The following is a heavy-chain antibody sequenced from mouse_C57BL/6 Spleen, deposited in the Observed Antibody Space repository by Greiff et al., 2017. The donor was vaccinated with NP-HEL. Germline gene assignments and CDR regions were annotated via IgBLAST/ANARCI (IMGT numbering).Heavy chain of an antibody. D-gene: IGHD1-1*01. Sequence: QVQLQQSGAELVKPGASVKMSCKASGYTFTSYRITWVKQRPGQGLEWIGDIYPGSGSTNYNEKFKSKATLTVDTSSSTAYMQLSSLTSEDSAVYYCATKEVITWDWYFDVWGTGTTVTVSS. CDR1: GYTFTSYR. J-gene: IGHJ1*03. V-gene: IGHV1-55*01. CDR2: IYPGSGST. CDR3: ATKEVITWDWYFDV.